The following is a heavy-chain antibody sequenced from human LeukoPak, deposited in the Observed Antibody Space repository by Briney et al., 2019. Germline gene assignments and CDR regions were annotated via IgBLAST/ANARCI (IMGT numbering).Heavy chain of an antibody. CDR1: GFTFDDYA. D-gene: IGHD3-9*01. CDR2: ISWNSGSI. V-gene: IGHV3-9*01. Sequence: GGSLRLSCAASGFTFDDYAMHWVRQAPGKGLEWVSGISWNSGSIGYADSVKGRFTISRDNAKNSLYLQMNSLRAEDTALYYCAKDNGYILTGYYDYWGQGTLVTVSS. CDR3: AKDNGYILTGYYDY. J-gene: IGHJ4*02.